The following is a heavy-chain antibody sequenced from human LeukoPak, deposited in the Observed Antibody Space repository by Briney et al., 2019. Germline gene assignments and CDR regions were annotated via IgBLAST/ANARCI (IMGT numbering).Heavy chain of an antibody. Sequence: GGSLRLSCAASGFTFNIYSMSWVRQAPGGGLEWVAGISGSGGSTYYADSVKGRFTISRDNSKNTLYLQMNSLRAEDTAVYYCAKDWGVTYYYDSSGYFDYWGQGTLVTVSS. J-gene: IGHJ4*02. V-gene: IGHV3-23*01. CDR1: GFTFNIYS. CDR3: AKDWGVTYYYDSSGYFDY. D-gene: IGHD3-22*01. CDR2: ISGSGGST.